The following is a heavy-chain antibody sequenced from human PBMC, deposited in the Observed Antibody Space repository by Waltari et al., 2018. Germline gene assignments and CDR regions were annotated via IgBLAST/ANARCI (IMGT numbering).Heavy chain of an antibody. CDR2: IKEDGSEK. CDR3: VRDRIWFRESIEH. V-gene: IGHV3-7*01. CDR1: GFPFSSNW. Sequence: EVQLVESGGGLVQHGGSLRLSCAASGFPFSSNWRSWVRPAPGKGLEWVANIKEDGSEKYYVDSVKGRFTVSSDNAKNSLFLQMNSLRAEDTAVYFCVRDRIWFRESIEHWGQGTLVTVSS. D-gene: IGHD3-10*01. J-gene: IGHJ1*01.